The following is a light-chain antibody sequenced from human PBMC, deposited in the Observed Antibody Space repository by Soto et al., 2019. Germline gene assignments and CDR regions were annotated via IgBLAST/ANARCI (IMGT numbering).Light chain of an antibody. V-gene: IGLV1-44*01. CDR3: AAWDDSLNGWV. J-gene: IGLJ3*02. CDR1: GSNIGTNT. CDR2: RSN. Sequence: QSVLTQPPSASGTPGQRVTISCSGSGSNIGTNTVHWYQQFPGTAPKLLIYRSNQRPSGVPDRFSGSKSGTSASLAISGLQSEDEADYYCAAWDDSLNGWVFGGGTKLTVL.